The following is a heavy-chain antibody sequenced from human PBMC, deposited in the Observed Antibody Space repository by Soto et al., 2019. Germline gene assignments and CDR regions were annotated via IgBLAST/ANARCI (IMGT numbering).Heavy chain of an antibody. J-gene: IGHJ6*03. CDR3: ARRYCSSTSCPTGYYYYMDV. V-gene: IGHV1-18*01. Sequence: QVQLVQSGAEVKKPGASVKVSCKASGYTFTSYGISWVRQAPGQGLEWMGWIIAYNGNTNYAQKLQCRVTMTTDTSTSTAYMELRSLRSDDTAVYYCARRYCSSTSCPTGYYYYMDVWGKGTTVTVSS. D-gene: IGHD2-2*01. CDR1: GYTFTSYG. CDR2: IIAYNGNT.